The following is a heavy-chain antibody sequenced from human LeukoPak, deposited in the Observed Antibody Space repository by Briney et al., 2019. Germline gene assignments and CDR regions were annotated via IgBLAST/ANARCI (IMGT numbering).Heavy chain of an antibody. V-gene: IGHV3-66*01. CDR1: GFTVSSNY. D-gene: IGHD1-26*01. J-gene: IGHJ4*02. Sequence: GGSLRLSCAVSGFTVSSNYMSWVRQAPGKGLEWVSIIYSDGSTRYADSAKGRFTISRDNSKNMLYLQMNSLRAEDTALYYCTREAGATDYWGQGTLVTVSS. CDR3: TREAGATDY. CDR2: IYSDGST.